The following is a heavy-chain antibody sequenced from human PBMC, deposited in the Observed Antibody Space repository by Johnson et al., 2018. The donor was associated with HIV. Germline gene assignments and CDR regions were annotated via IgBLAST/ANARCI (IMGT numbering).Heavy chain of an antibody. CDR3: ARQTTVVSGDAFDI. D-gene: IGHD4-23*01. Sequence: QVQLVESGGGLVQSGGSLRLSCAASGCTVSSNYMNWVRQAPGKGLEWVAVISYDGSNKYYADSVKGRFTISRDNSKNTLYLQMNSLRAGDTAVYYCARQTTVVSGDAFDIWGQGTMVTVSS. V-gene: IGHV3-30*03. J-gene: IGHJ3*02. CDR2: ISYDGSNK. CDR1: GCTVSSNY.